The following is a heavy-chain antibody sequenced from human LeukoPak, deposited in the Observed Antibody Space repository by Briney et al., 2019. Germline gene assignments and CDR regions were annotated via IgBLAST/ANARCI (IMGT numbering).Heavy chain of an antibody. V-gene: IGHV4-4*07. CDR3: ARGSYDSSGYYYYGMDV. J-gene: IGHJ6*02. Sequence: SETLSLTCTVSGGSISSYYWSWIRQPAGKGLEWIGRIYTSGSTNYNPSLKSRVTMSVDTPKSQFSLKLGSVTAADTAVYYCARGSYDSSGYYYYGMDVWGQGTTVTVSS. CDR1: GGSISSYY. D-gene: IGHD3-22*01. CDR2: IYTSGST.